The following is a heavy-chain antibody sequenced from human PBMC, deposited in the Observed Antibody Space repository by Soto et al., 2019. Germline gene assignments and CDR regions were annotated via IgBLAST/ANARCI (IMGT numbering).Heavy chain of an antibody. J-gene: IGHJ4*02. CDR2: IWYDGSNK. CDR1: GFTFSTYG. D-gene: IGHD5-12*01. V-gene: IGHV3-33*01. CDR3: ARLYTWIMDY. Sequence: PGGSLRLSCAASGFTFSTYGMHWVRQAPGKGLEWVAIIWYDGSNKYYADSVKGRFTISRDNSKNTLYLQIDSLRAEDTAVYYCARLYTWIMDYWGQGIMVTVSS.